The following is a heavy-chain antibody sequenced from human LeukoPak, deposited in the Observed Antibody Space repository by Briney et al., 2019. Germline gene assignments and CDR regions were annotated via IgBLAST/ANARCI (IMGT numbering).Heavy chain of an antibody. J-gene: IGHJ5*02. CDR3: ARLSFNWFDP. CDR1: GGSISSYY. D-gene: IGHD3-16*02. CDR2: IYYSGST. V-gene: IGHV4-59*01. Sequence: PSETLPLTCTVSGGSISSYYWSWIRQPPGKGLEWIGYIYYSGSTNYNPSLKSRVTISVDTSKNQFSLKLSSVTAADTAVYYCARLSFNWFDPWGQGTLVTVSS.